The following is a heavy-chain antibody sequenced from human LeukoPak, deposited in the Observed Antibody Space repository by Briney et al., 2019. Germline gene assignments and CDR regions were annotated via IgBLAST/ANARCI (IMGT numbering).Heavy chain of an antibody. Sequence: SETLSLTCTVSGSSIRTYTHWGWIRQPPGKGLEWIASIHHTGNTYYNPSLESRVAISIDTSKNQFSLKMSSVTAADTAFYFCVNSGSNYEAVSWGQGTLVTVSS. CDR1: GSSIRTYTH. V-gene: IGHV4-38-2*02. CDR2: IHHTGNT. J-gene: IGHJ5*02. D-gene: IGHD5-18*01. CDR3: VNSGSNYEAVS.